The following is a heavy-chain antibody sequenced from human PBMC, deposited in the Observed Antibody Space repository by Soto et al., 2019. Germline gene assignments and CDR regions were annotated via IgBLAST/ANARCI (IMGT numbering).Heavy chain of an antibody. Sequence: EVQLVESGGGLVKPGGSLRLSCAASGFTFTRYSMNWVRQAPGKGLEWVSSISSTTNYIYYGDSMKGRFTISRDNAKNSLYLKMNGLRAEYTAVYYCARESEDPTSNFDSWGQGTLVTVPS. J-gene: IGHJ4*02. CDR2: ISSTTNYI. CDR3: ARESEDPTSNFDS. V-gene: IGHV3-21*06. CDR1: GFTFTRYS.